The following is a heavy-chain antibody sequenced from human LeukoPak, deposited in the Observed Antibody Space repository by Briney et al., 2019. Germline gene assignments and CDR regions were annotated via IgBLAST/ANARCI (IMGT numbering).Heavy chain of an antibody. J-gene: IGHJ5*02. CDR2: INSDGSST. V-gene: IGHV3-74*01. Sequence: PGGSLRLSCAASGFTLSSYWTHWVRQAPGKGLVWVSRINSDGSSTSYADSVKGRFTISRDNAKNTLYLQMNSLRAEDTAVYYCARGYCSSTSCSNWFDPWGQGTLVTVSS. D-gene: IGHD2-2*01. CDR1: GFTLSSYW. CDR3: ARGYCSSTSCSNWFDP.